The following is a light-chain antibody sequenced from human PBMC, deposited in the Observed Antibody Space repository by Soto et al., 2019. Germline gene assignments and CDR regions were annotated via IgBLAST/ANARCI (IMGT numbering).Light chain of an antibody. CDR1: RSNIGSNT. CDR3: AAWDNSLNGVV. V-gene: IGLV1-44*01. CDR2: SDN. Sequence: QSVLTQPPSASGTPGQRVTISCSGSRSNIGSNTVHWYQQLPGTAPKLLIHSDNKWPSGVPDRFSGSKSGTSGSLAISGLQSEDEADYYCAAWDNSLNGVVFGTGTQLTVL. J-gene: IGLJ7*01.